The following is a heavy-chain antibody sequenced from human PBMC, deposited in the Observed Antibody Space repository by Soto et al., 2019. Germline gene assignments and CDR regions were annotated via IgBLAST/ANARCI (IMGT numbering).Heavy chain of an antibody. Sequence: QLQLQESGSGLVKPSQTLSLTCAVSGGSISSGGYSWSWIRQPPGKGLEWIGYIYHSGSTYYNPSLKSRVTISVDRSKNQFSLELSSVTAADTAVYYCASGRDCSGGSCYSYYFDYWGQGTLVTVSS. V-gene: IGHV4-30-2*01. J-gene: IGHJ4*02. CDR2: IYHSGST. CDR1: GGSISSGGYS. CDR3: ASGRDCSGGSCYSYYFDY. D-gene: IGHD2-15*01.